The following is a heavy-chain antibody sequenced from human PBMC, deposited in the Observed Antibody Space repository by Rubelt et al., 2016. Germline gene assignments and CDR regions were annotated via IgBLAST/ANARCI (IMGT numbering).Heavy chain of an antibody. Sequence: LQKPSETLSLTCSVSGASISSYYWSWIRQPPGKGLEWIASFYHTGSTTYNPSLKSRVTMSVDPSQTQFSLKVRSVTAAATAVYYCAREVPVDGTAFDPWGQGTLVTVSS. CDR2: FYHTGST. CDR3: AREVPVDGTAFDP. J-gene: IGHJ5*02. CDR1: GASISSYY. V-gene: IGHV4-59*01. D-gene: IGHD6-19*01.